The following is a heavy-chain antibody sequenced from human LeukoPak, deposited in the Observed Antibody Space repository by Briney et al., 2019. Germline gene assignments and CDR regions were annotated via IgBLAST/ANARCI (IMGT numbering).Heavy chain of an antibody. V-gene: IGHV3-48*03. D-gene: IGHD6-19*01. CDR1: GFTFSSYE. CDR3: AESGSAVADYFDY. CDR2: ISSSGSTI. J-gene: IGHJ4*02. Sequence: GGSLRLSCAASGFTFSSYEMNWVRQAPGKGLEWVSYISSSGSTIYYADSVKGRFTISRDNAKNSLYLQMNSLRAEDMALYYCAESGSAVADYFDYWGQGTLLTVSS.